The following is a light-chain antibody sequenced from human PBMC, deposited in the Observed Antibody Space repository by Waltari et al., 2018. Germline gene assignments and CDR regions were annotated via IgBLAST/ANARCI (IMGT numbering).Light chain of an antibody. CDR1: SSNIGXXT. CDR2: SKN. V-gene: IGLV1-44*01. Sequence: QSVLTQPPXXSGTPGXRVTISCSGSSSNIGXXTXXWYQQLPGTAPKLLIYSKNQRPSGVPDRFSGSKSGXSASLAIXGLQSEXXADYYCAAXDDSLNGXXXXGGTKLTVL. CDR3: AAXDDSLNGXX. J-gene: IGLJ2*01.